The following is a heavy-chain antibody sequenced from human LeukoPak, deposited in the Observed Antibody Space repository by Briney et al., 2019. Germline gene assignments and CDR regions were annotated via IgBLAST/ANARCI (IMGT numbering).Heavy chain of an antibody. CDR1: GGSISSSSYY. Sequence: PSETLSLTCTVSGGSISSSSYYWGWIRQPPGKGLEWIGSIYYSGSTYYNPSLKSRVTISLDTSKNQFSLRLTSVTAADTAVYYCARERGEYYYDTSGYYPDAFDIWGEGTMVTVSS. V-gene: IGHV4-39*07. CDR2: IYYSGST. D-gene: IGHD3-22*01. CDR3: ARERGEYYYDTSGYYPDAFDI. J-gene: IGHJ3*02.